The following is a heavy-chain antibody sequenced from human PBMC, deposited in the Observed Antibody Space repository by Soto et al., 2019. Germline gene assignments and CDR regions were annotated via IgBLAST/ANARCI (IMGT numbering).Heavy chain of an antibody. J-gene: IGHJ6*02. V-gene: IGHV3-13*05. CDR2: ISAAGDP. Sequence: EVQLVESGGGLVQPGGSLRLSCEASGFTFRNYDIHWVRQGTGKGLEWVSGISAAGDPDYAVSVGGRFTISRENAQSSFFLQMNSLRGGDMAVYYCARTDRDFYGLDVWGQGTTVIVSS. CDR1: GFTFRNYD. CDR3: ARTDRDFYGLDV.